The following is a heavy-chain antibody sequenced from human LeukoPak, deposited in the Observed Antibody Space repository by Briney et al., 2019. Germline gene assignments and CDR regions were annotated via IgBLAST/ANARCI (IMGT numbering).Heavy chain of an antibody. J-gene: IGHJ4*02. CDR2: ISYDGSNK. CDR3: AKVPTLDYDFWSGSSTKTDYFDY. D-gene: IGHD3-3*01. CDR1: GFTFSSYA. V-gene: IGHV3-30-3*01. Sequence: GRSLRLSCAASGFTFSSYAMHWVRQAPGKGLEWVAVISYDGSNKYYADSVKGRFTISRDNSKNTLYLQMNSLRAEDTAVYYCAKVPTLDYDFWSGSSTKTDYFDYWGQGTLVTVSS.